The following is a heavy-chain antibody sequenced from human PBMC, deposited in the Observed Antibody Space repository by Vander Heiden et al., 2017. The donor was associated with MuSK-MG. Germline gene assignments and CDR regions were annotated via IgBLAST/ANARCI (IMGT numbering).Heavy chain of an antibody. J-gene: IGHJ3*02. CDR1: GSTFSSYV. D-gene: IGHD3-10*01. CDR2: ISSSGNTI. Sequence: EVQLVESGGGLAQPGVSLRLSCAASGSTFSSYVMNWVRQGPGKGLKWVAYISSSGNTIDYANSVRGRFTSSRDNAKNTLYLQRNSLRAEDTAVYYCGGDSRGGFGGLWRLHIWGEGTMVTVSS. CDR3: GGDSRGGFGGLWRLHI. V-gene: IGHV3-48*03.